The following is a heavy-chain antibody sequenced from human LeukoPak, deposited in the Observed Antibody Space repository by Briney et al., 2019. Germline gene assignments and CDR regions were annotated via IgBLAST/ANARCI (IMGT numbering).Heavy chain of an antibody. D-gene: IGHD1-26*01. J-gene: IGHJ5*02. V-gene: IGHV3-7*01. CDR3: VRGVGGDSRFDP. CDR1: GFTFSSYW. CDR2: MKQDGSEK. Sequence: GGSLRLSCAASGFTFSSYWMSWVRQAPGKGRGWVANMKQDGSEKYYVDSVKGRFTISRDNAKNSLYLQMNSLRAEDTAVYYCVRGVGGDSRFDPWGRGTLVTVSS.